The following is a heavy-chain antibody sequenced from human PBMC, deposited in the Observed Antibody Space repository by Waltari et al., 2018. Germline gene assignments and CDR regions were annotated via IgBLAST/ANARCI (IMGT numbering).Heavy chain of an antibody. Sequence: QVQLQESGPGLVKPSETLSLTCAVSGYSISSGYYWGWIRQPPGKGLEWIGSIYHSGSTYYNPSLKSRVTRSVDTSKNQFSLNLKSVTAADTAVYYCARDNVLAQRGAFDMWGQGTKVIVSS. J-gene: IGHJ3*02. CDR2: IYHSGST. CDR1: GYSISSGYY. V-gene: IGHV4-38-2*02. CDR3: ARDNVLAQRGAFDM. D-gene: IGHD2-8*01.